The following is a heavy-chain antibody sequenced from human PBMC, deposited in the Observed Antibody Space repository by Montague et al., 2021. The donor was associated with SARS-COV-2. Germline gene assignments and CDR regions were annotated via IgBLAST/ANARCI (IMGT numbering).Heavy chain of an antibody. Sequence: SLRLSCAASGFIFRHYAMSWVRQAPGKGLEWVSGISTSGDYTYYADSLKGRFTISRDNSRNTLYLQMNSLRAEDTAIYYCAKDLEMDYSADYWGQGTLVTVSS. D-gene: IGHD5-24*01. J-gene: IGHJ4*01. CDR1: GFIFRHYA. CDR2: ISTSGDYT. V-gene: IGHV3-23*01. CDR3: AKDLEMDYSADY.